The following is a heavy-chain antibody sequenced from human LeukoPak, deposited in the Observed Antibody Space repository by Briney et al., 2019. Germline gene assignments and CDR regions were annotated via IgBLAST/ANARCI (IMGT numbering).Heavy chain of an antibody. Sequence: ASVKVSCKASGYYFIAYFLHWVRQAPGQGLEWMGWINPNSGDTDYAQKFQGRVTLTRDTSISTAYMELSSLRSEDTAVYYCARGDIEEGDWFDPWGQGTLVTVSS. CDR1: GYYFIAYF. CDR3: ARGDIEEGDWFDP. V-gene: IGHV1-2*02. CDR2: INPNSGDT. J-gene: IGHJ5*02. D-gene: IGHD5-12*01.